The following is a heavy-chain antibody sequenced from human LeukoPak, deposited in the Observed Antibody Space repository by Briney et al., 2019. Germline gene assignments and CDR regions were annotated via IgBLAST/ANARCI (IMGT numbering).Heavy chain of an antibody. CDR3: ARNGISGYYYMDV. D-gene: IGHD3-10*01. V-gene: IGHV5-51*01. CDR1: GYSFTSYW. CDR2: IYPGDSDT. J-gene: IGHJ6*03. Sequence: GESLKISCKGSGYSFTSYWIGWVRQMPGEGPEWMGIIYPGDSDTRYSPFFQGQVTISADKSISTAYLQWSSLKASDTAMYYCARNGISGYYYMDVWGKGTTVTVSS.